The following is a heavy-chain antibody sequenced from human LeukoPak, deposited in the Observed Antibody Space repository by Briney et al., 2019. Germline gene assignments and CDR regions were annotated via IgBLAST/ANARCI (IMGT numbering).Heavy chain of an antibody. Sequence: PSETLPLTCTVSGGSISSYYWSWIRQSPGKGLEWIGYIYYSGTTKYNPSLKTRVTISVDTSKNQISLKLSSVTAADTAVYYCARDVLAYCGGDCYSGYFDYWGQGTLVTVSS. V-gene: IGHV4-59*01. CDR2: IYYSGTT. D-gene: IGHD2-21*02. CDR1: GGSISSYY. CDR3: ARDVLAYCGGDCYSGYFDY. J-gene: IGHJ4*02.